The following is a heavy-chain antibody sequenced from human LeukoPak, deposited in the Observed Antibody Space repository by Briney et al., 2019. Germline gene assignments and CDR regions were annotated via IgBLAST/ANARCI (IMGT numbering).Heavy chain of an antibody. CDR1: GNSISSGDYY. J-gene: IGHJ4*02. CDR2: IYTSGST. D-gene: IGHD3-22*01. CDR3: ARASYSYDISGWVPFDY. Sequence: PSQTLSLTCTVSGNSISSGDYYWSWIRQPAGTGLEWIGRIYTSGSTTYNPSLKSRVTISGDTSENQFSLRLSSVTAADTAAYYCARASYSYDISGWVPFDYWGQGTLVTVSS. V-gene: IGHV4-61*02.